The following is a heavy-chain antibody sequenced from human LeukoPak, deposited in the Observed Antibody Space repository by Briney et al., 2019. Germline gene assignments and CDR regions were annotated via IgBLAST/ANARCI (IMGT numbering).Heavy chain of an antibody. Sequence: GGSLRLSCAASGFTFDDYAMHWVRQAPGKGLEWVSGISWNSGSIGYADSVKGRFTISRDNAKNSLYLQMNSLRAEDTALYYCAKGPSYDYGDYYFDYWGQGTLVTVSS. J-gene: IGHJ4*02. D-gene: IGHD4-17*01. CDR2: ISWNSGSI. CDR1: GFTFDDYA. CDR3: AKGPSYDYGDYYFDY. V-gene: IGHV3-9*01.